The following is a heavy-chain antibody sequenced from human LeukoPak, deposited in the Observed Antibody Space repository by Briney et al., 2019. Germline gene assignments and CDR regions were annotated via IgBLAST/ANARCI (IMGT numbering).Heavy chain of an antibody. D-gene: IGHD2-2*01. J-gene: IGHJ3*02. CDR1: GFTLSSYG. CDR2: ISSSSSYI. Sequence: PGGSLRLSCAASGFTLSSYGMNWVRQAPGKGLEWVSSISSSSSYIYYADSVKGRFTISRDNAKNSLYLQMNSLRAEDTAVYYCARGVSTSSGAFDIWGQGTMVTVSS. CDR3: ARGVSTSSGAFDI. V-gene: IGHV3-21*01.